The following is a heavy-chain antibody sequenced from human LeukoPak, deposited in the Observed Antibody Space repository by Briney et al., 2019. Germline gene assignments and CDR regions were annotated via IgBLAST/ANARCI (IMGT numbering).Heavy chain of an antibody. Sequence: GGSLRLSCAASGFTFSSYAMSWVRQAPGKGLEWVSAISGSGGSTYYADSVKGRFTISRDNSKNTLYLQMNSLRAEDTAVYYCAKSKRGYSYPTAPFDYWGQGTLVTVSS. D-gene: IGHD5-18*01. V-gene: IGHV3-23*01. CDR3: AKSKRGYSYPTAPFDY. CDR2: ISGSGGST. J-gene: IGHJ4*02. CDR1: GFTFSSYA.